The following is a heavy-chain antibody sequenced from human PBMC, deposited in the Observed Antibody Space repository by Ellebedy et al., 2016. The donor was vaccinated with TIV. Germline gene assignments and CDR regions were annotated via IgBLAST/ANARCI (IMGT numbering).Heavy chain of an antibody. J-gene: IGHJ4*02. D-gene: IGHD5-18*01. CDR3: ARHSRNNYGYFAAPREYYYDY. CDR1: GGSITNYF. CDR2: ISYSGTT. V-gene: IGHV4-59*08. Sequence: MPSETLSLTCTVSGGSITNYFWSWIRQPPGKGLEWIAYISYSGTTDYNPSLKSRVTMSVNTSNNQFSLKFRSVTAADTAVYYCARHSRNNYGYFAAPREYYYDYWGQGTLVTVSS.